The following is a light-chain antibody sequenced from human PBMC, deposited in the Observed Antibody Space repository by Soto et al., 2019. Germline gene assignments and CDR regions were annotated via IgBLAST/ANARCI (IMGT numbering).Light chain of an antibody. CDR2: DAS. CDR3: QQRSNWPLT. Sequence: EIVLTQSPANLFLSPGERASVSCMASQSVSNYLAWYQQKPGRAPRLLIYDASNRATGIPARFSGSGSGTDFTLTISSLEPEDFAVYYCQQRSNWPLTFGGGTKVDIK. CDR1: QSVSNY. V-gene: IGKV3-11*01. J-gene: IGKJ4*01.